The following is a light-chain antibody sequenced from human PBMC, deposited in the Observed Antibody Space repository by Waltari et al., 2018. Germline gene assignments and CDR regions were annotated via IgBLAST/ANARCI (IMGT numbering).Light chain of an antibody. CDR1: QRLTKNY. CDR3: QQYGSSIMYT. V-gene: IGKV3-20*01. J-gene: IGKJ2*01. Sequence: VLTQSPGTLSLSPGERATLSCRASQRLTKNYLAWYQQKPGQAPRLLIYGASSRAAGIPDRFSSSGSGTDFTLTISRLEPEDFAVYYCQQYGSSIMYTFGQGTKLEIK. CDR2: GAS.